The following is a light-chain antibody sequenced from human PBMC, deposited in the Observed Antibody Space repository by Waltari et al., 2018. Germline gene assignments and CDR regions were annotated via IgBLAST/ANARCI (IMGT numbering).Light chain of an antibody. CDR2: WTS. CDR3: QQYYSTWT. CDR1: QSVLYSTNTQSY. Sequence: DIVITQSPDSLAVSLGERATINCKSIQSVLYSTNTQSYVAWYQQKPGQPPKLLIYWTSTRESGVPDRFSGSGSGTDFTLTISNLQAEDVAVYYCQQYYSTWTFGQGTKVEIK. V-gene: IGKV4-1*01. J-gene: IGKJ1*01.